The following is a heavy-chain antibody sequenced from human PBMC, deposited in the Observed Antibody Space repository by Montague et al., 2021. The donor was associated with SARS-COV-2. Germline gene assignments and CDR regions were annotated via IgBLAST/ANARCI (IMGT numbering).Heavy chain of an antibody. Sequence: SETLSLTCTVSGASISSSSSYWDWIRQPPGKGLEWIGCISYSGSTYYNPSLKSRVTISVDTSKNQFSLKLSSVTAADTAVYYCARVGHERLVHFSSMAVWGQGTPVTVSS. V-gene: IGHV4-39*07. J-gene: IGHJ6*02. CDR1: GASISSSSSY. CDR2: ISYSGST. CDR3: ARVGHERLVHFSSMAV. D-gene: IGHD6-13*01.